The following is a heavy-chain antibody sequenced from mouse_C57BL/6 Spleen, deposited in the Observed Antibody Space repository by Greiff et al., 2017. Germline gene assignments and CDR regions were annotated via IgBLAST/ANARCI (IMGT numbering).Heavy chain of an antibody. D-gene: IGHD1-1*01. Sequence: VQLQQSGPELVKPGASVKISCKASGYTFTDYYINWVKQRPGQGLEWIGWIFPGSVSTYYNEKFKGKATLTVDKSSSTAYMLLSSLTSEDSAVYFCARPDYGSSWTYYAMDYWGQGTSVTVSS. CDR1: GYTFTDYY. J-gene: IGHJ4*01. V-gene: IGHV1-75*01. CDR2: IFPGSVST. CDR3: ARPDYGSSWTYYAMDY.